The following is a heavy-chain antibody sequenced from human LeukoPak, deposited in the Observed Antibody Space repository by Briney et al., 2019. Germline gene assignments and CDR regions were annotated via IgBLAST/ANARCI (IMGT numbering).Heavy chain of an antibody. CDR2: ISASGGST. D-gene: IGHD3-10*01. J-gene: IGHJ4*02. CDR1: GFTFSSYA. Sequence: GGSLRLSCAASGFTFSSYAMTWVRQAPGKGLEWVSAISASGGSTYYADSVKGRFTISRDNSKNTLYLQMNSLRAEDTAVYYCAKTMVRGVIPGDYWGQGTLVTVSS. CDR3: AKTMVRGVIPGDY. V-gene: IGHV3-23*01.